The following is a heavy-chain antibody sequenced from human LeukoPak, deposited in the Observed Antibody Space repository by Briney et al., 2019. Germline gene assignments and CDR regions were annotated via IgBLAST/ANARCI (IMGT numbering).Heavy chain of an antibody. V-gene: IGHV1-2*02. CDR3: ARGHYYYDSSAFDI. J-gene: IGHJ3*02. CDR2: INPNSGGT. D-gene: IGHD3-22*01. Sequence: ASVKVSCKASGYTFTGYYMHWVRQARGQGLEWMGWINPNSGGTNYAQKFQGRVTMTRDTSISTAYMELSRLRSDDTAVYYCARGHYYYDSSAFDIWGQGTMVTVSS. CDR1: GYTFTGYY.